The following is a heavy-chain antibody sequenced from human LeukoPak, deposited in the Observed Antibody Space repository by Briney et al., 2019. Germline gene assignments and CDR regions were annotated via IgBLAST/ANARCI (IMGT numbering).Heavy chain of an antibody. CDR2: INYSGGT. Sequence: SETLSLTCTVSGGSINNYYWTWIRQPPGKGLEWIGYINYSGGTNYNPSLNSRVTISVDTSKNHFSLKVSSVTAADTALYYCAGATIAAAGFSLDFWGQGTLVTVSS. V-gene: IGHV4-59*01. J-gene: IGHJ4*02. D-gene: IGHD6-13*01. CDR1: GGSINNYY. CDR3: AGATIAAAGFSLDF.